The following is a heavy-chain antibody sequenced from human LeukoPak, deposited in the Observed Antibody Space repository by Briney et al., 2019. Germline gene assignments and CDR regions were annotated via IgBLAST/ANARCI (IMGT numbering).Heavy chain of an antibody. CDR2: MYLSGTT. V-gene: IGHV4-30-4*01. CDR1: GGSISSGDYY. D-gene: IGHD3-22*01. Sequence: SQTLSLTCTVSGGSISSGDYYWSWVRQPPGKGLEWIGEMYLSGTTHSNPSVKSRVTISIDQSKNQFFLNLGSVTAADPAVYYCAGLVGRYSSGLYYSYFDYWGQGTLVTVSS. CDR3: AGLVGRYSSGLYYSYFDY. J-gene: IGHJ4*02.